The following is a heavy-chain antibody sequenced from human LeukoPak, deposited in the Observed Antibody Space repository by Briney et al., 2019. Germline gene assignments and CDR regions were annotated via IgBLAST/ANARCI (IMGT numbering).Heavy chain of an antibody. CDR2: ISSSSSYI. CDR1: EFTFSSYN. CDR3: ARASWSSGDYEGAFDI. Sequence: GGSLRLSCAASEFTFSSYNMNWVRQAPGKGLEWVSSISSSSSYIYHADSVKGRFTISRDNVKNSLFLQMNRLRAEDTAVYCCARASWSSGDYEGAFDIWGEGTMVTVSS. J-gene: IGHJ3*02. V-gene: IGHV3-21*01. D-gene: IGHD4-17*01.